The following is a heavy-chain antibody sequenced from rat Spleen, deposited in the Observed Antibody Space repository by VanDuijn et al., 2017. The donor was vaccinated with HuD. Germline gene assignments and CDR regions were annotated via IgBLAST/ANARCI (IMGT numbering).Heavy chain of an antibody. J-gene: IGHJ2*01. CDR1: GFTFSDYG. V-gene: IGHV5S13*01. CDR3: ARQWLPGSHYFDY. CDR2: ISYDGGST. Sequence: EVQLVESGGGLVQPGRSMKLSCAASGFTFSDYGMAWVLQAPTKGLEWVASISYDGGSTYYRASVKGRFTISRDNAKNTQYLKMDSLRSEDTATYYCARQWLPGSHYFDYWGQGVMVTVSS. D-gene: IGHD1-4*01.